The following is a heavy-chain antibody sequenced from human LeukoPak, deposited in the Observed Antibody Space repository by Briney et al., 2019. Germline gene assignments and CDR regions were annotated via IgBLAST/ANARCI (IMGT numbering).Heavy chain of an antibody. CDR3: ARDRSRWSIAPDADV. CDR2: VNSDGTRT. V-gene: IGHV3-74*01. J-gene: IGHJ6*02. CDR1: GFAFNDYW. Sequence: GGSLRLSCAASGFAFNDYWMNWVRQVPGKGLMWVARVNSDGTRTTYADPVKGRFTVSRDNAKNTLYLQMNSLRAEDTAVYYCARDRSRWSIAPDADVWGQGTTVTVSS. D-gene: IGHD2-15*01.